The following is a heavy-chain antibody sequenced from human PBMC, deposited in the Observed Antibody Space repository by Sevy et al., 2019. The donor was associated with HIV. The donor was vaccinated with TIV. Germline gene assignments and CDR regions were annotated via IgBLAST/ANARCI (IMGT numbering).Heavy chain of an antibody. CDR3: ARDPVTGTADSDTVWYFDY. J-gene: IGHJ4*02. Sequence: GGSLRLSCAASGFTFSSYGMHWVRQAPGKGLEWVAVIWYDVSNKYYADSVNGRFTIYSDNSKNTLDLQMNSLIAEDTAVCYCARDPVTGTADSDTVWYFDYWGQGTLVTVSS. V-gene: IGHV3-33*01. CDR2: IWYDVSNK. CDR1: GFTFSSYG. D-gene: IGHD1-20*01.